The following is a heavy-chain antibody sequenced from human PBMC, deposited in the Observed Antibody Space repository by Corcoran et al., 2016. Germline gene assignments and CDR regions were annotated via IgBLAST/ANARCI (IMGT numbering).Heavy chain of an antibody. CDR1: GFTFSSYD. D-gene: IGHD3-3*01. J-gene: IGHJ6*02. V-gene: IGHV3-13*01. CDR2: IGTAGDT. Sequence: EVQLVESGGGLVQPGGSLRLSCAASGFTFSSYDMHWVRQATGKGLEWVSAIGTAGDTYYPGSVKGRFTISRENAKNSLYLQMNSLRAEDTAVYYCARSGYDFWSGYVGVGYYCGMDVWGQGTTVTVSS. CDR3: ARSGYDFWSGYVGVGYYCGMDV.